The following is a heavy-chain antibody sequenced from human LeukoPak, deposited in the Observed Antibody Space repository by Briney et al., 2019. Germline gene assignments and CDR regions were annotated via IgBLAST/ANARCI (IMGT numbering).Heavy chain of an antibody. Sequence: GGSLRLSCAASGFTFSSYAMHWVRQAPGKGLEWVAVISYDGSNKYYADSVKGRFIISRDNSKNTLYLQMNSLRAEDTAVYYCARGYDFWSGYYLDYWGQGTLVAVSS. D-gene: IGHD3-3*01. J-gene: IGHJ4*02. CDR2: ISYDGSNK. CDR3: ARGYDFWSGYYLDY. V-gene: IGHV3-30*01. CDR1: GFTFSSYA.